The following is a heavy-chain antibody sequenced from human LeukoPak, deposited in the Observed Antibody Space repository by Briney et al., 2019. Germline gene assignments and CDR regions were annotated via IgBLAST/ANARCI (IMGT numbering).Heavy chain of an antibody. J-gene: IGHJ6*01. V-gene: IGHV4-59*11. CDR3: ARDGHRDNSSSWYSPYYYYYYGMDV. D-gene: IGHD6-13*01. CDR2: IFYSGST. CDR1: GGSTSSRY. Sequence: SETLSLTCTVAGGSTSSRYWHWIRQPPGKGLEWIGYIFYSGSTNYNPSLKSRVTISVDTSKNQFSLKLSSVTAADTAVYYCARDGHRDNSSSWYSPYYYYYYGMDVWGQGTTVTVSS.